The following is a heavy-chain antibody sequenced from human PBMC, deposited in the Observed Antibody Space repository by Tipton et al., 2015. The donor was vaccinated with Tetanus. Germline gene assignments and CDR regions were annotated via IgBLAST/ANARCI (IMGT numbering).Heavy chain of an antibody. CDR1: GGSLFSGSFY. D-gene: IGHD2-15*01. V-gene: IGHV4-39*01. CDR3: AGQADNWFAP. Sequence: TLSLTCIVSGGSLFSGSFYWAWVRQAPGKGLEWIGNIYYNGNTFYLASLKTRVTISADTSKNQFSLSLRSVTAADTAVYYCAGQADNWFAPWGQEILVTVSS. J-gene: IGHJ5*02. CDR2: IYYNGNT.